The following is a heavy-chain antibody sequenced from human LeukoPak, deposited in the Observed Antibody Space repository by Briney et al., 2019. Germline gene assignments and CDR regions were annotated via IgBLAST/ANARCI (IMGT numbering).Heavy chain of an antibody. V-gene: IGHV3-7*01. CDR3: ARNPGIAASRGFFYYMDV. CDR2: INEDGSQR. D-gene: IGHD6-6*01. Sequence: GGSLRLPCAASGFTVSNYTINWVRQPLGKGLEWVANINEDGSQRYFVDSVKGRFTFSRDNGRNSLFLQMNNLRAEDTAVYYCARNPGIAASRGFFYYMDVWGKGTTVTVSS. CDR1: GFTVSNYT. J-gene: IGHJ6*03.